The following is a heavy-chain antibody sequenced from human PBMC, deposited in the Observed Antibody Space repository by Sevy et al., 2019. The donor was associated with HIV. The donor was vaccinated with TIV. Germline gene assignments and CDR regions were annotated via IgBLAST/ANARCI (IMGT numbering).Heavy chain of an antibody. V-gene: IGHV3-23*01. D-gene: IGHD3-22*01. CDR2: ISGSGTRT. J-gene: IGHJ6*03. CDR1: GFSFDSYG. CDR3: AKGWGGHYDPDEIGYYFYYYNMDV. Sequence: GGSLRLSCAVSGFSFDSYGMTWVRQAPGKGLEWVSGISGSGTRTYYADSVKGRFSISRDNSKNRLYLQMNSLRSEDTAMYYFAKGWGGHYDPDEIGYYFYYYNMDVWGKGTTVTVSS.